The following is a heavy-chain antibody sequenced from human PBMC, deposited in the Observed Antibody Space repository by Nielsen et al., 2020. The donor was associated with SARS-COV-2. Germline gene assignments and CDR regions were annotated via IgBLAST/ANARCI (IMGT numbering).Heavy chain of an antibody. CDR1: GFTFSSYS. CDR3: ARWDGSGRSFDY. CDR2: ISSSSSYI. D-gene: IGHD3-10*01. V-gene: IGHV3-21*01. J-gene: IGHJ4*02. Sequence: GESLKISCAASGFTFSSYSMNWVRQAPGKGLEWVSSISSSSSYIYYADSVKGRFTISRDNAKNSLYLQMNSLRAEDTAVYYCARWDGSGRSFDYWGQGTLVTVSS.